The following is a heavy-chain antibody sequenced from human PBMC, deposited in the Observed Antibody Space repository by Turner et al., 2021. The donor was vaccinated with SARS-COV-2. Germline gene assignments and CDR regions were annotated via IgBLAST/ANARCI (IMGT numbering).Heavy chain of an antibody. Sequence: QVQLVESGGGVVQPGRSLRLSCAASGFTFSSYGMHWVRQAPGKGLGWVAVILYDGSNKYYADSVKGRFTISRDNSKNTLYLQMNSLRAEDTAVYYCAKGMGSYCSGGSCYPSTFDYWGQGTLVTVSS. CDR1: GFTFSSYG. D-gene: IGHD2-15*01. CDR2: ILYDGSNK. V-gene: IGHV3-30*18. J-gene: IGHJ4*02. CDR3: AKGMGSYCSGGSCYPSTFDY.